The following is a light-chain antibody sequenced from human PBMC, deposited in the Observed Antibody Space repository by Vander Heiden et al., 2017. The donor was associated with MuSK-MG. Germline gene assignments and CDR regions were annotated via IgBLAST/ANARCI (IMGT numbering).Light chain of an antibody. Sequence: QSALTQPASVSGSPGHSITISCTGTSSDVGSYNLVSWYQQHPGKAPKLMIYEGSKRPSGVSKRFSGSKSGNTATLTISRLQADDEADYYCCSYAGSSTWVFGGGTKLTVL. CDR1: SSDVGSYNL. CDR3: CSYAGSSTWV. J-gene: IGLJ3*02. CDR2: EGS. V-gene: IGLV2-23*01.